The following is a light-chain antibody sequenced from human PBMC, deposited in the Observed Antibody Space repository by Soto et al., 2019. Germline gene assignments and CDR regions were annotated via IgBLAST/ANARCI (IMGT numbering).Light chain of an antibody. CDR3: AAWDDSLNGYV. J-gene: IGLJ1*01. CDR2: TNN. V-gene: IGLV1-44*01. Sequence: QSVLTQPPSASGTPGQRVTISCSGSSSNIGSNTVNWYQQVPGTAPKLLIYTNNQRPSGVPARFSGSKSGTSASLAISGLQSEDEADYYCAAWDDSLNGYVFGSGTKLTVL. CDR1: SSNIGSNT.